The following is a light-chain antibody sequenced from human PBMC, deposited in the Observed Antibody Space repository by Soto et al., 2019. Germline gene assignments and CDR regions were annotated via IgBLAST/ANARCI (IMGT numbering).Light chain of an antibody. Sequence: DIQMTQSPSSLSASVGDRVTITCRASQTISTLLNWYQKRPGKAPRLLLYGASTLQSGVPSRFNGSGSGTEFTLTIGSLQLEDFAMYSCQHGFSYPWTFGKGTKVEIK. CDR1: QTISTL. CDR2: GAS. J-gene: IGKJ1*01. V-gene: IGKV1-39*01. CDR3: QHGFSYPWT.